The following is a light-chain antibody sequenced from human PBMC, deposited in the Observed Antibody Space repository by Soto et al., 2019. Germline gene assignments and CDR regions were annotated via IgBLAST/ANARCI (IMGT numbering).Light chain of an antibody. CDR2: DVS. CDR3: SSYTSSSTPYV. Sequence: QSALTQPASVSGSPGQSITIFCTGTSSDIGGYNYVSWYQQHPGKAPKLMIYDVSNRSSGVSNRFSGSKSGNTASLTISGLQAEDEADYYCSSYTSSSTPYVFGTGTKVTVL. CDR1: SSDIGGYNY. V-gene: IGLV2-14*01. J-gene: IGLJ1*01.